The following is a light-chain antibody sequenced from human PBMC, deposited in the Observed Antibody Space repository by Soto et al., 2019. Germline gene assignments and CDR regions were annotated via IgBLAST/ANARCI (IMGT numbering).Light chain of an antibody. CDR3: LQALQTPIT. V-gene: IGKV2-28*01. Sequence: DIVMTQSPLSLPVTPGEPASISCRSSQILLHSNGNNYVDWYLQKPGQSPQLLRYLASNRASGVPERFSGSGSGTDFTLKISRVEAEDVGVYYCLQALQTPITFGQGTRLEIK. CDR2: LAS. CDR1: QILLHSNGNNY. J-gene: IGKJ5*01.